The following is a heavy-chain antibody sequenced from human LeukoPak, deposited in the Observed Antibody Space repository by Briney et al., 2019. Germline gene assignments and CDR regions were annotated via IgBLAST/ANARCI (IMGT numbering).Heavy chain of an antibody. J-gene: IGHJ4*02. D-gene: IGHD5-18*01. V-gene: IGHV3-23*01. CDR1: GFPFETNA. CDR2: IGNSET. Sequence: GGSLRLSCATSGFPFETNAMSRVRQAPGKGLEWVATIGNSETFYADSVTGRFTISRDNSKNTVNLQMNRLRVEDTAIYYCAKDWIQFNRVFDCFDSWGQGTLVTVSS. CDR3: AKDWIQFNRVFDCFDS.